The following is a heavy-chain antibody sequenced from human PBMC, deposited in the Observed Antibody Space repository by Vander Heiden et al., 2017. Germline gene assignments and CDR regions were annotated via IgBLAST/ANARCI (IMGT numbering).Heavy chain of an antibody. J-gene: IGHJ6*02. CDR2: ISYDGSNK. CDR3: AKDGVAATIYYYYGMDV. V-gene: IGHV3-30*18. Sequence: QVQLVESGGGVVQPGRSLRLSCAASGFTLSSLGMHWVRQAPGKGLEWVAVISYDGSNKYYADSVKGRFTISRDNSKNTLYLQMNSLRAEDTAVYYCAKDGVAATIYYYYGMDVWGQGTTVTVSS. CDR1: GFTLSSLG. D-gene: IGHD2-15*01.